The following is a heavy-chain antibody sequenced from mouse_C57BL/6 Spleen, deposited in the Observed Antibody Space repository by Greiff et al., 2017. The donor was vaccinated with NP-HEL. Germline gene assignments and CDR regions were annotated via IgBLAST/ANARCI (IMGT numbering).Heavy chain of an antibody. Sequence: VQLQQPGAELVKPGASVKMSCKASGYTFTSYWITWVKQRPGQGLEWIGDIYPGSGSTNYNEKFKSKATLTVDTSSSTAYMQLSSLTSEDSAVYYCARSPYYYGSSYRYFDVWGTGTTVTVSS. J-gene: IGHJ1*03. CDR1: GYTFTSYW. CDR2: IYPGSGST. CDR3: ARSPYYYGSSYRYFDV. D-gene: IGHD1-1*01. V-gene: IGHV1-55*01.